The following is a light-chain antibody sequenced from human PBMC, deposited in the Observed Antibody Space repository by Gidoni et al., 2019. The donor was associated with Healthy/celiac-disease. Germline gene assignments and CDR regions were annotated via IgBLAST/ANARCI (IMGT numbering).Light chain of an antibody. Sequence: DIQMTQSPSSLSASVGDRVTITCRASQSISSYLNWYQQKPGKAPKLLIYAASSLQSGVPSRFSGSGSGTDFTRTISSLQPEDFATYYCQQSYSTPLTFGQXTKVEIK. CDR3: QQSYSTPLT. J-gene: IGKJ1*01. V-gene: IGKV1-39*01. CDR2: AAS. CDR1: QSISSY.